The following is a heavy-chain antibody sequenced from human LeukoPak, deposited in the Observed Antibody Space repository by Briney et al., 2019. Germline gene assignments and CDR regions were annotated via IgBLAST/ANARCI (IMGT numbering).Heavy chain of an antibody. J-gene: IGHJ4*02. CDR3: ARGGGYDYVWGSYRPFDY. CDR1: GGSISSGGYS. CDR2: IYHSGST. Sequence: PSETLSLTCAVSGGSISSGGYSWSWIRQPPGKGLEWIEYIYHSGSTYYNPSLKSRVTISVDRSKNQFSLKLSSVTAANTAVYYCARGGGYDYVWGSYRPFDYWGQGTLVTVSS. V-gene: IGHV4-30-2*01. D-gene: IGHD3-16*02.